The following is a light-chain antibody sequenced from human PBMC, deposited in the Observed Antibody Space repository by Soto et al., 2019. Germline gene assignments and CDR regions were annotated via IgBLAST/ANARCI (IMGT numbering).Light chain of an antibody. CDR3: QQYNTFSRT. CDR1: QSISSW. V-gene: IGKV1-5*01. Sequence: DIQMTQSPSTLSASVGDRVTITCRASQSISSWLAWYQQKPGKAPKLLIYDASSLESGVPSRFSGSGSGTEFNLTISSLQPDDFATYYCQQYNTFSRTFGQGTKVDNK. CDR2: DAS. J-gene: IGKJ1*01.